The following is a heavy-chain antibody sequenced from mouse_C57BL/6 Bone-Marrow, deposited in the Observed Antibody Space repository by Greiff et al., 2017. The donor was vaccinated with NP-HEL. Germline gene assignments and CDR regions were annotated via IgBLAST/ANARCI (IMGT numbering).Heavy chain of an antibody. CDR2: IDPATGGT. CDR3: TRDDCTTHYAMDY. D-gene: IGHD1-1*01. CDR1: GYTFTDYE. J-gene: IGHJ4*01. Sequence: QVQLQQSGAELVRPGASVTLSCKASGYTFTDYEMHWVKQTPVHGLEWIGAIDPATGGTAYNQKFKGKAILTADKSSSTAYMELRSLTSEDSAVYYCTRDDCTTHYAMDYWGQGTSVTVA. V-gene: IGHV1-15*01.